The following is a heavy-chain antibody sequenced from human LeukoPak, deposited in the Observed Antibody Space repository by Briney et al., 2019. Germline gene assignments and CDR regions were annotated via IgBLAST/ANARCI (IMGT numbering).Heavy chain of an antibody. Sequence: PGRSLRLSCAASGFTVSSHYMSWLRQAPGKGLEWVSVLYSDGSTFYADSVKGRLTISRDNSRNTLYLQMNSLRAEDTAVYYCARDAYGDAPRDRKFEYWGQGTLVTVSS. CDR3: ARDAYGDAPRDRKFEY. V-gene: IGHV3-66*01. CDR2: LYSDGST. D-gene: IGHD4-17*01. J-gene: IGHJ4*02. CDR1: GFTVSSHY.